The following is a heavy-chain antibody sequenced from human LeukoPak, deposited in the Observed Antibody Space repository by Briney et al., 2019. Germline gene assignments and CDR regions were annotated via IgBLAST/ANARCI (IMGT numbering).Heavy chain of an antibody. D-gene: IGHD3-3*01. J-gene: IGHJ4*02. CDR3: AKRPDFWSGYFTFDY. CDR2: ISDSGGST. V-gene: IGHV3-23*01. CDR1: GFTFSSYA. Sequence: GSLRLSCAASGFTFSSYAVSWVRQAPGKGLAWVSAISDSGGSTQYADSVKGRFIISRDNSKNTLYLQMNSLRVEDTAVYYCAKRPDFWSGYFTFDYWGQGTLVTVSS.